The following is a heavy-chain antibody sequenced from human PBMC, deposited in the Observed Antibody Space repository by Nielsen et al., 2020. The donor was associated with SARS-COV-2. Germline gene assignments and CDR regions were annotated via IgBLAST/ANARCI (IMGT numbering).Heavy chain of an antibody. D-gene: IGHD1-1*01. CDR1: GFTFSDYY. V-gene: IGHV3-11*06. J-gene: IGHJ4*02. CDR3: TNWNDGY. CDR2: ISSSGYT. Sequence: GESLKISCAASGFTFSDYYMSWIRQAPGKGLEWVSYISSSGYTNYVDSVKGRFTISRDNAKNSLYLQMNSLRAEDTAVHFCTNWNDGYWGQGTPVTVSS.